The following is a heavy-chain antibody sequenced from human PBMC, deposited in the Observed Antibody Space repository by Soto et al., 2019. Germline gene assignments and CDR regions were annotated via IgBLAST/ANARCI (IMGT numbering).Heavy chain of an antibody. V-gene: IGHV3-30*18. CDR2: ISYDGSNK. CDR3: ANLPGYSRGWGGDY. J-gene: IGHJ4*02. CDR1: GFTFSSYG. Sequence: QVQLVESGGGVVQPGRSLRLSCAASGFTFSSYGMHWVRQAPGKGLEWVAVISYDGSNKYYADSVKGRLTISKDNSKNRLYLQRNSLRAEDTGGYYFANLPGYSRGWGGDYWGQGTLVTVSS. D-gene: IGHD6-19*01.